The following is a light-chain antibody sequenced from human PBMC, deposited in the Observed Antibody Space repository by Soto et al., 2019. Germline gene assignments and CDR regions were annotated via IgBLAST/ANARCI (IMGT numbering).Light chain of an antibody. J-gene: IGLJ1*01. V-gene: IGLV2-14*03. CDR2: DVS. CDR1: SSDVGRHNF. CDR3: SSYTATSAHV. Sequence: QSALTQPASVSGSPGQSITVSCTGTSSDVGRHNFVSWYQQHPGKVPRLIIFDVSYRPSGVSNRFSGSKPGNTASLTISGLQADDEADYYCSSYTATSAHVFGTGTKLTVL.